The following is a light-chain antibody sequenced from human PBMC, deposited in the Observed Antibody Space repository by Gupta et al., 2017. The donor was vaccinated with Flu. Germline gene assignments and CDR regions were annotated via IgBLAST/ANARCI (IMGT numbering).Light chain of an antibody. CDR2: GAF. Sequence: EIQLTQSPSSLSASRGDSVTISCRATQDISTWLAWYQQKPGKAPQVLIFGAFNLQSGAPSRFSGGGSGTDFTLTISSLQPEESATYYCQQYSSQPRTFGQGTRVEV. CDR3: QQYSSQPRT. V-gene: IGKV1D-16*01. CDR1: QDISTW. J-gene: IGKJ1*01.